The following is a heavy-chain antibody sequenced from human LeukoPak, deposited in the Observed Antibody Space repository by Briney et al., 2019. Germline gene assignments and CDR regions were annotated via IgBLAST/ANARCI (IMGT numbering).Heavy chain of an antibody. J-gene: IGHJ4*02. V-gene: IGHV4-39*07. CDR3: AGERGEEYSSGWYKTNFFYN. Sequence: SETLSLTCTVSGDSFTSVTDYWAWIRQPPGKGLEWIATGDYSGGTYYNPPLESRVAISADMSKNQISLQLTSVTGADTAVYYCAGERGEEYSSGWYKTNFFYNWGQGVRVTVSS. D-gene: IGHD6-19*01. CDR2: GDYSGGT. CDR1: GDSFTSVTDY.